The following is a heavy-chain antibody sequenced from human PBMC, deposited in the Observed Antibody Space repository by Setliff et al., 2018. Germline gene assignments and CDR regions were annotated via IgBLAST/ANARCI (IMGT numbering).Heavy chain of an antibody. CDR2: IYYSGNT. CDR1: GGSINSYY. D-gene: IGHD3-3*01. V-gene: IGHV4-59*01. Sequence: SETLSLTCIVSGGSINSYYWSWIRQPPGKGLEWIGSIYYSGNTNYNPSLKSRVTISIDTSKNQFSLKLSSVTAADTAVYHCARGKTFFGAFIRAFDIWGQGRMVTVSS. J-gene: IGHJ3*02. CDR3: ARGKTFFGAFIRAFDI.